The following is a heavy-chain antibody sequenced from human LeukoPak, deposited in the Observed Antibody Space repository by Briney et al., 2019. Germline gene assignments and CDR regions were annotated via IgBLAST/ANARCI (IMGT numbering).Heavy chain of an antibody. CDR1: GGSFSGYY. D-gene: IGHD3-3*01. CDR3: ASTRKYYDFWSGYFNAEYFQH. CDR2: INHSGST. Sequence: SETLSLTCAVYGGSFSGYYWSWIRQPPGKGLEWLGEINHSGSTNYNPSLKSRVTISVDTSKNQFSLKLSSVTAADTAVYYCASTRKYYDFWSGYFNAEYFQHWGQGTLVTVSS. J-gene: IGHJ1*01. V-gene: IGHV4-34*01.